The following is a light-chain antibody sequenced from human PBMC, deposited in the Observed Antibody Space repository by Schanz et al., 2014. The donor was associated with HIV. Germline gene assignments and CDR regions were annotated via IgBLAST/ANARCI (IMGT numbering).Light chain of an antibody. CDR2: EVY. Sequence: QSALTQPPSASGSPGQSVTISCTGTSSDVGGYEYVSWYQQHPGRAPKLMISEVYKRPSGVPDRFSGSKSGNTASLTVSGLQAEDEADYYCASYAVSNKYVFGTGTKLTVL. J-gene: IGLJ1*01. V-gene: IGLV2-8*01. CDR3: ASYAVSNKYV. CDR1: SSDVGGYEY.